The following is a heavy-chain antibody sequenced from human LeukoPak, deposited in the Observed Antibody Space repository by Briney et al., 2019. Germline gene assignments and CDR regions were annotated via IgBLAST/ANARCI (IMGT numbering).Heavy chain of an antibody. V-gene: IGHV4-4*02. CDR2: IYHSGSF. J-gene: IGHJ4*02. Sequence: KPSGTLSLTCDVSGGSISSSNWWSWVRQSPEKGLEWLAEIYHSGSFNRNPSLKSRVTISVDKSKNQFSLNLTSVTAADTAVYYCARDYNSSGYYWSYWGQGTLVTVSS. D-gene: IGHD3-22*01. CDR3: ARDYNSSGYYWSY. CDR1: GGSISSSNW.